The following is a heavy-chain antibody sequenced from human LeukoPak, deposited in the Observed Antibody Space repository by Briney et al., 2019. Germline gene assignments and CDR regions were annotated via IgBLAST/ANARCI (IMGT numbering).Heavy chain of an antibody. CDR1: GFTFSSYG. Sequence: PGGSLRLSCAASGFTFSSYGMHWVRQAPGKGLEWVSSISSSSIYIYYADSLKGRFTISRDNAKNSLYLQMNSLRAEDTAVYYCARGRQNSGSYSDAFDIWGQGTMVTVSS. D-gene: IGHD1-26*01. CDR2: ISSSSIYI. V-gene: IGHV3-21*01. CDR3: ARGRQNSGSYSDAFDI. J-gene: IGHJ3*02.